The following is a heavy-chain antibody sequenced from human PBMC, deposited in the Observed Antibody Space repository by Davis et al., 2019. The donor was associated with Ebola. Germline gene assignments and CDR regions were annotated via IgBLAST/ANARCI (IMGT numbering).Heavy chain of an antibody. CDR1: GFTFSSYW. J-gene: IGHJ2*01. CDR3: ARDKKIVRWYFDL. CDR2: IKQDGSEK. D-gene: IGHD3-16*02. Sequence: GESLKISCAASGFTFSSYWMSWVRQAPGKGLKWVANIKQDGSEKYYVDSVKGRFTISRDNAKNSLYLQMNSLRAEDTAVYYCARDKKIVRWYFDLWGRGTLVTVSS. V-gene: IGHV3-7*03.